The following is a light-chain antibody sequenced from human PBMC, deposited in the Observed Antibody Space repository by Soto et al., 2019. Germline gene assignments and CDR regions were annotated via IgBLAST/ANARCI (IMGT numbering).Light chain of an antibody. CDR2: GVF. V-gene: IGKV3-20*01. CDR1: QTVRNNY. CDR3: QHYGYPQWT. Sequence: EIVMTQSPATLSVSPGERATLSCRASQTVRNNYLAWYQQRPGQPPRLLIYGVFTRADDIPDRFSGSGSGTDFTLTISSLQPEDFAVYYCQHYGYPQWTFGQGTKVDIK. J-gene: IGKJ1*01.